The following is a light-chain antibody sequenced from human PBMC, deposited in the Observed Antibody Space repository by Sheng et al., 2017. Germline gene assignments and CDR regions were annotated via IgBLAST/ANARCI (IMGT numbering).Light chain of an antibody. V-gene: IGKV3D-20*02. Sequence: EIVLTQFPGTLSLSPGERATLSCRASQSVDSNYLAWYQQKPGQAPRLLIYGASSRATGIPARFSGSGSGTEFTLTISSLQSEDFAVYYCQQRADWPLTFGGGTKVEIK. CDR1: QSVDSNY. J-gene: IGKJ4*01. CDR2: GAS. CDR3: QQRADWPLT.